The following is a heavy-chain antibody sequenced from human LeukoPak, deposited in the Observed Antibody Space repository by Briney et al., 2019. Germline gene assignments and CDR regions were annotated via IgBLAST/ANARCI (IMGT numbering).Heavy chain of an antibody. CDR2: INPSGGST. Sequence: ASVKVSCKASGYTFTSYYMHWVRQAPGQGLEWMGIINPSGGSTSYAQKFQGRVTMTTDTSTSTAYMELRSLRSDDTAVYYCARDPGTTGTTGYYMDVWGRGTTVTVSS. CDR1: GYTFTSYY. J-gene: IGHJ6*03. CDR3: ARDPGTTGTTGYYMDV. D-gene: IGHD1-1*01. V-gene: IGHV1-46*01.